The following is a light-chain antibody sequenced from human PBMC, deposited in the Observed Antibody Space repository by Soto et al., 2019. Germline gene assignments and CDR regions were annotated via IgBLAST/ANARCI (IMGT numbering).Light chain of an antibody. Sequence: DIVITQSPLSLPVTPGEPASIACSSSQSLRHFNGYNYVDWYLQKPGQSPQLLIYLGSKRASGVPDRFSGSGSGTDFTLKISRLEAEAVGVYYCMQGIQSPLTLGGGTKVDIK. CDR2: LGS. J-gene: IGKJ4*01. V-gene: IGKV2-28*01. CDR1: QSLRHFNGYNY. CDR3: MQGIQSPLT.